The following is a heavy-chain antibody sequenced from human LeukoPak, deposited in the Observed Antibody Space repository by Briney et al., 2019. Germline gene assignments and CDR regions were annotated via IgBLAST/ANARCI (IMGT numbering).Heavy chain of an antibody. J-gene: IGHJ4*02. CDR1: GGTLSSYY. CDR2: IFYSGST. Sequence: SETLSLTCTVSGGTLSSYYWSWIRQPPGKGLEWIGYIFYSGSTNYSPSLKSRVTISVDASNNRFSLKLTSVTTADTAVYYCAACSYYYDSSGYYPWWGQGTLVTVSS. V-gene: IGHV4-59*01. CDR3: AACSYYYDSSGYYPW. D-gene: IGHD3-22*01.